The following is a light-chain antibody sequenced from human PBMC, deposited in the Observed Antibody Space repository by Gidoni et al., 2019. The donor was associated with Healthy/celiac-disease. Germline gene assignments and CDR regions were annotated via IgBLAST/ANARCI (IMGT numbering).Light chain of an antibody. CDR1: QSVSSSY. Sequence: EIVFTQSPGTLSLSPGERYTLSCRASQSVSSSYLAWYQQKPGQAPRLLIYGASSRATGIPDRFSGSGSGTDFTLTISRLEPEDFAVYYCQQYGSSPGSFGQGTKLEIK. CDR2: GAS. V-gene: IGKV3-20*01. J-gene: IGKJ2*04. CDR3: QQYGSSPGS.